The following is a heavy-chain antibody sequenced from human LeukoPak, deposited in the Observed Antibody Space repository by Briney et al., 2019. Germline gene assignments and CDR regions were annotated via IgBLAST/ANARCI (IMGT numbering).Heavy chain of an antibody. CDR2: INPNSGGT. CDR1: GYTFTSYG. CDR3: ARLDGGNPDYYYYYMDV. D-gene: IGHD4-23*01. J-gene: IGHJ6*03. V-gene: IGHV1-2*02. Sequence: ASVKVSCKASGYTFTSYGISWVRQAPGQGLEWMGWINPNSGGTNYAQKFQGRVTMTRDTSISTAYMELSRLRSDDTSVYYCARLDGGNPDYYYYYMDVWGKGTTVTVSS.